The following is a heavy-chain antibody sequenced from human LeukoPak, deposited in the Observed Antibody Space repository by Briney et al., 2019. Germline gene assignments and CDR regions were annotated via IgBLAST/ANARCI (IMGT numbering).Heavy chain of an antibody. Sequence: GGSLRLSCAASGFSVSSNYMSWVRQAPGKGPEWVSVIYSGGSIYYADSVKGRFTSSRDNSKNTMYLQMNSLRAEDTAVYYCARDSQKGLWGQGTLVTVSS. J-gene: IGHJ4*02. CDR2: IYSGGSI. V-gene: IGHV3-66*01. CDR1: GFSVSSNY. CDR3: ARDSQKGL.